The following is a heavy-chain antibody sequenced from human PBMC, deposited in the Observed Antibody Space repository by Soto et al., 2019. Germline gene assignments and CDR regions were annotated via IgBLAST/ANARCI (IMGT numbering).Heavy chain of an antibody. V-gene: IGHV3-23*01. CDR1: GFTFSIYA. Sequence: GGSLRLSCAASGFTFSIYAMSWVRHAPGKGLEWVSAISGSGGSTYYADSVKGRFTISRDNSKNTLYLQMNSLRAEDTAVYYCAKDPGPYSGSYRYYYYGMDVWGQGTTVTVSS. CDR2: ISGSGGST. J-gene: IGHJ6*02. D-gene: IGHD1-26*01. CDR3: AKDPGPYSGSYRYYYYGMDV.